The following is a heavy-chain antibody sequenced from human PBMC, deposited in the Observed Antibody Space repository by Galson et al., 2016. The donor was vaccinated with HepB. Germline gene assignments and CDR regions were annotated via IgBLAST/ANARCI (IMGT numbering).Heavy chain of an antibody. CDR2: IYSGGST. CDR1: GFSVSSNY. CDR3: AREATAAAGTHGAFDI. Sequence: SLRLSCAASGFSVSSNYIIWVRQAPGKGLEWVSAIYSGGSTYYADAVKGHFTVSRDNPKNTVYLQMNSLRAEDTAVYYCAREATAAAGTHGAFDIWGQGTMVTVCS. J-gene: IGHJ3*02. D-gene: IGHD6-13*01. V-gene: IGHV3-53*01.